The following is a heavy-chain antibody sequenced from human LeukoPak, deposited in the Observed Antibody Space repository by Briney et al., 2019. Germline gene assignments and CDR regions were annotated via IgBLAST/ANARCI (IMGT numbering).Heavy chain of an antibody. CDR3: ARDQKFGRSYSRFDY. CDR2: ISAYNGNT. Sequence: ASVKVSRMASGYTFTSYGISWVRPAPGQGLEWMGWISAYNGNTNYAQKLQGRVIMTTDTSTSTAYMELRSLRSDDTAVYYCARDQKFGRSYSRFDYWGQGTLVTVSS. CDR1: GYTFTSYG. D-gene: IGHD1-26*01. V-gene: IGHV1-18*01. J-gene: IGHJ4*02.